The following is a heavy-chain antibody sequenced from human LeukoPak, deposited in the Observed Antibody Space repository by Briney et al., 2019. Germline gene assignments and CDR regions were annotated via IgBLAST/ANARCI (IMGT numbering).Heavy chain of an antibody. Sequence: QSGGSLRLSCAASGFTFSSYGMHWVRQAPGKGLEWVAFIRYDGSNKYYADSVKGRFTISRDNSKNTLYLQMNSLRAEDTAVYYCAKDKGYDILTGYVLYYYYMDVWGKGTPVTISS. CDR3: AKDKGYDILTGYVLYYYYMDV. CDR2: IRYDGSNK. CDR1: GFTFSSYG. V-gene: IGHV3-30*02. D-gene: IGHD3-9*01. J-gene: IGHJ6*03.